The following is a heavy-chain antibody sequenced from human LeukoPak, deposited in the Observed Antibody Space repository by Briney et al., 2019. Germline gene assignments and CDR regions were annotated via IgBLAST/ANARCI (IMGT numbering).Heavy chain of an antibody. J-gene: IGHJ5*02. V-gene: IGHV4-30-4*01. Sequence: SQTLSLTCTVSGGSISSGDYYWSWIRQPPGKGLEWIGYIYYSGSTYYNPSLKSRVTISVDTSKNQFSLKLSSVTAADTAVYYCVRGGVPAAIYPGNWFDPWGQGTLVTVSS. CDR2: IYYSGST. CDR3: VRGGVPAAIYPGNWFDP. CDR1: GGSISSGDYY. D-gene: IGHD2-2*01.